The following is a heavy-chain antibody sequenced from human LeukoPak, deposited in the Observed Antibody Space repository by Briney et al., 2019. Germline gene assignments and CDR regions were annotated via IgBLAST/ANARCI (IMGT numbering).Heavy chain of an antibody. Sequence: GGSLRLSCAASGFTFRSFDMHWVRQPTGQGLEWVSTIGTASDTYYPGSVEGRFTLSRDNAKNSLYLQMNSLTAGDTAVYYCARGPPRGKYYYMDVWGKGTTATVSS. CDR2: IGTASDT. D-gene: IGHD1-1*01. CDR1: GFTFRSFD. J-gene: IGHJ6*03. V-gene: IGHV3-13*01. CDR3: ARGPPRGKYYYMDV.